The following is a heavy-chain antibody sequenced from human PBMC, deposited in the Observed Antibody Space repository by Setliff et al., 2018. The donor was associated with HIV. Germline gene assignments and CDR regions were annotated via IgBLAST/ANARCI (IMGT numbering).Heavy chain of an antibody. CDR2: VNSDGSSK. D-gene: IGHD3-10*01. CDR3: AREYYSNSFDI. J-gene: IGHJ3*02. Sequence: PGGSLRLSCVASGFTFSNYAMHWVRQAPGKGLVWVSRVNSDGSSKTYADSVEGRFTISRDDAKNSLFLQMNNLRAEDTAIYYCAREYYSNSFDIWGQGTMVTVSS. CDR1: GFTFSNYA. V-gene: IGHV3-74*01.